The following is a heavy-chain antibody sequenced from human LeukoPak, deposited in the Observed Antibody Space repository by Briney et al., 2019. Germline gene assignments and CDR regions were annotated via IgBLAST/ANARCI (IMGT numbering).Heavy chain of an antibody. CDR1: GFTLSSYW. CDR3: ARDGFFSGSYDY. V-gene: IGHV3-7*01. D-gene: IGHD1-26*01. CDR2: IKQDGSEK. Sequence: GGSLRLSCAASGFTLSSYWMSWVRQAPGKGLEWVANIKQDGSEKYYVDSVKGRFTISRDNAKNSLYLQMNSLRAEDTAVNYCARDGFFSGSYDYWGQGTLVTVSS. J-gene: IGHJ4*02.